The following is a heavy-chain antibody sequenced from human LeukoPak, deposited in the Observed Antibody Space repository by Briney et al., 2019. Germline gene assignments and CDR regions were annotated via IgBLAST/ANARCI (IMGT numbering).Heavy chain of an antibody. CDR2: MNPNSGNT. CDR1: GYTFTSYG. CDR3: ARGLGELWLPVPTRPYGMDV. Sequence: ASVKVSCKASGYTFTSYGISWVRQAPGQGLEWMGWMNPNSGNTGYAQKFQGRVTMTRNTSISTAYMELSSLRSEDTAVYYCARGLGELWLPVPTRPYGMDVWGQGTTVTVSS. J-gene: IGHJ6*02. D-gene: IGHD5-18*01. V-gene: IGHV1-8*02.